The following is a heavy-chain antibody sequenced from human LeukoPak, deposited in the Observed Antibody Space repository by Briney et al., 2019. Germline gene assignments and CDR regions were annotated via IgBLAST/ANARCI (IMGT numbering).Heavy chain of an antibody. J-gene: IGHJ4*02. D-gene: IGHD4-17*01. V-gene: IGHV4-39*01. CDR2: IYYSGST. CDR3: ARHLYGDYANFDY. Sequence: SETLSLTCTVTGGSISSSSYYWGWIRQPPGKGLEWIGSIYYSGSTYYNPSLKSRVTISVDTSRNQFSLKLSSVTAADTAVYYCARHLYGDYANFDYWGQGTLVTVSS. CDR1: GGSISSSSYY.